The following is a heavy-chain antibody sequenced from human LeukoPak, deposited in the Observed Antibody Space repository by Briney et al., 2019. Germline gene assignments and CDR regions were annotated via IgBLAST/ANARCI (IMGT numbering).Heavy chain of an antibody. Sequence: GGSLRLSCAASGIYFSSHGMNWVRQAPGKGLEWVSSISSSSSYIYYADSVKGRFTISRDNAKNSLYLQMNSLRAEDTAVYYCARDSWDIVVVVAATGPLDYWGQGTLVTVSS. CDR3: ARDSWDIVVVVAATGPLDY. D-gene: IGHD2-15*01. CDR2: ISSSSSYI. J-gene: IGHJ4*02. CDR1: GIYFSSHG. V-gene: IGHV3-21*01.